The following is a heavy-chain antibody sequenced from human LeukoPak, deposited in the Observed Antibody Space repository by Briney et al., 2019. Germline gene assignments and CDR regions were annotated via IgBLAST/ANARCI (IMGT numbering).Heavy chain of an antibody. Sequence: SETLSLTCTVSGGSISSYYWSWIRQPPGKGLEWIGYIYYSGSTNYNPSLKSRVTISVDTSKNQFSLTLSSVTAADTAAYYCARSPDLIAVAGTFDYWGQGTLVTVSS. CDR3: ARSPDLIAVAGTFDY. J-gene: IGHJ4*02. CDR2: IYYSGST. V-gene: IGHV4-59*01. D-gene: IGHD6-19*01. CDR1: GGSISSYY.